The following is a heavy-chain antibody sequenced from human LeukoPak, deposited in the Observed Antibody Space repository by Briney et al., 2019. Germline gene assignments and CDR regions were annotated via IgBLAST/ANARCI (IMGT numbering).Heavy chain of an antibody. CDR3: TSRGRQYYYYMDI. CDR2: ISGSGNHI. CDR1: GFTFSLFG. J-gene: IGHJ6*03. V-gene: IGHV3-21*01. D-gene: IGHD3-10*01. Sequence: GGSLRVSCSASGFTFSLFGMNWVRQAPGKGLEWVSSISGSGNHIYYADSVKGRFIISRDNAKDSLFLQMNSLRPDDTAVYYFTSRGRQYYYYMDIGAKGP.